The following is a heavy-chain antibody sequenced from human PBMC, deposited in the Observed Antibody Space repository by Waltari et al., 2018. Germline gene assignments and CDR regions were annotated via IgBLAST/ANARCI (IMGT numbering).Heavy chain of an antibody. CDR1: GSIISDYA. Sequence: EVQLVESGEALVQPGGSLQLSCASSGSIISDYAIPWVRQASGKGPEWVGRIRSRFKGDATAYGESVQGRFTISRDDSKNTVYLEMNSLKTDDTAVYYCIRPFEMGIDWGQGTLVTVSS. V-gene: IGHV3-73*01. CDR3: IRPFEMGID. D-gene: IGHD7-27*01. J-gene: IGHJ4*02. CDR2: IRSRFKGDAT.